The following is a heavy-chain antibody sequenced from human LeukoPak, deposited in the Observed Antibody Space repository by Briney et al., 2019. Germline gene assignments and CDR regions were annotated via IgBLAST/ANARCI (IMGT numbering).Heavy chain of an antibody. CDR3: ARVPYSSGWYFDY. D-gene: IGHD6-19*01. CDR1: GVTVSSNY. V-gene: IGHV3-53*01. CDR2: IYSGGST. J-gene: IGHJ4*02. Sequence: PGGSLILSCAASGVTVSSNYMSWVRQVPGQGLEWVSVIYSGGSTYYADSVKGRFTISRDNSKNTLYLQMNRLRGEDTAVYYCARVPYSSGWYFDYWGQGTLVTVSS.